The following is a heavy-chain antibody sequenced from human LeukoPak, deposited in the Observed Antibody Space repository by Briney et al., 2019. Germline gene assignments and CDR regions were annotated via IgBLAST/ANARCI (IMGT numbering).Heavy chain of an antibody. D-gene: IGHD3-10*01. CDR3: ARAGSFRFDY. Sequence: GGTLRLSCAASGFTFSDYWLHWVRQAPGKGLVWVSRINTDGSTINYAGSVKGRFTISRDDAKNTLYFQMNDLRAEDTAVYYCARAGSFRFDYWGQGTLVTVSS. J-gene: IGHJ4*02. V-gene: IGHV3-74*01. CDR1: GFTFSDYW. CDR2: INTDGSTI.